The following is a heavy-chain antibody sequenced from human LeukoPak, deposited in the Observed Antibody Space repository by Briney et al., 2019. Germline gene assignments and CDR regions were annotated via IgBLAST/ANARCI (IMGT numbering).Heavy chain of an antibody. CDR1: GGSFSGYY. CDR2: INHSGST. V-gene: IGHV4-34*01. J-gene: IGHJ3*02. Sequence: SETLSLTCAVYGGSFSGYYWSWIRQPPGKGLEWIGEINHSGSTNYNPSLKSRVTISVDTSKNQFSLKLSSVTAADTAVYYCANKLDSRGYSYGWVEGAFDIWGQGTMVTVSS. D-gene: IGHD5-18*01. CDR3: ANKLDSRGYSYGWVEGAFDI.